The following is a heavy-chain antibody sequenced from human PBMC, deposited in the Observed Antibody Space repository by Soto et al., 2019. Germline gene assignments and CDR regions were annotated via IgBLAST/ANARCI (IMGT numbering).Heavy chain of an antibody. D-gene: IGHD5-18*01. CDR1: GYTFSGYY. Sequence: ASVKVSCKASGYTFSGYYVHWVRQAPGQGLEWMGWMNPNSGGTDYAQKFQGRVTMTGDSSISTAYMELSSLRTGDTAVYYCVTVHVDTAMITRDYWGQGTLVTVSS. CDR2: MNPNSGGT. V-gene: IGHV1-2*02. CDR3: VTVHVDTAMITRDY. J-gene: IGHJ4*02.